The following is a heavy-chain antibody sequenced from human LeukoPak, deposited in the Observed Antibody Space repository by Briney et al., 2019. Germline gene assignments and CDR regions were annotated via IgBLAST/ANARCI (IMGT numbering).Heavy chain of an antibody. CDR2: ISSSSSYI. CDR1: GFTFSNYG. J-gene: IGHJ4*02. CDR3: ARARYGDYYYFDY. Sequence: GGSLRLSCAASGFTFSNYGMHWVRQAPGKGLEWVSSISSSSSYIYYADSVKGRFTISRDNAKNSLYLQMNSLRAEDTAVYYCARARYGDYYYFDYWGQGTLVTVSP. V-gene: IGHV3-21*01. D-gene: IGHD4-17*01.